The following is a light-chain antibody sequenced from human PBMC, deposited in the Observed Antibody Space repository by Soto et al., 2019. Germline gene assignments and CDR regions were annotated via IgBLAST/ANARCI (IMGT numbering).Light chain of an antibody. Sequence: QSVLTQPPSASGSLGQSVTISCTGTIGDIGSYYYVSWYQQHPGKAPKLIIYEVSERPSGVPDRFSGSKSGNTASLTVSGLQAGDEADYYCSSYTSSSTLVFGGGTKVTVL. CDR1: IGDIGSYYY. CDR2: EVS. J-gene: IGLJ2*01. CDR3: SSYTSSSTLV. V-gene: IGLV2-8*01.